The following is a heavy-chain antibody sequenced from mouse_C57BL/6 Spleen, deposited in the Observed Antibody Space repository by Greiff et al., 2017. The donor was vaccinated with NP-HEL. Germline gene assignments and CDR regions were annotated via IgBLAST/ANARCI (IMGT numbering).Heavy chain of an antibody. J-gene: IGHJ2*01. CDR2: ISYDGSN. V-gene: IGHV3-6*01. D-gene: IGHD1-1*01. CDR3: ARDWYYGSSYYFDY. Sequence: EVKLVESGPGLVKPSQSLSLTCSVTGYSITSGYYWNWIRQFPGNKLEWMGYISYDGSNNYNPSLKNRISITRDTSKNQFFLKLNSVTTEDTATYYCARDWYYGSSYYFDYWGQGTTLTVSS. CDR1: GYSITSGYY.